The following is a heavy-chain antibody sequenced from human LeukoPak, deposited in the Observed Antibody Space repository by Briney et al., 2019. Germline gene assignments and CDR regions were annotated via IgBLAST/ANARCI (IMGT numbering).Heavy chain of an antibody. V-gene: IGHV3-48*04. J-gene: IGHJ4*02. CDR2: TRGSDGTS. CDR1: GFFFSRYG. D-gene: IGHD3-22*01. Sequence: GGALRLSCAASGFFFSRYGMKWVRPAPGKGVEWVSYTRGSDGTSYYADSVKGQFTISRGNAKNQLYLQIDSLRTEDTAVYYCAKRADSSSHSSDYWGQGTLVTVSS. CDR3: AKRADSSSHSSDY.